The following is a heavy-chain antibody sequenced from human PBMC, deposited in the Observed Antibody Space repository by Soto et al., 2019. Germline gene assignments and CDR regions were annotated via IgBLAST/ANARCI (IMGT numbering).Heavy chain of an antibody. J-gene: IGHJ6*02. V-gene: IGHV1-8*01. CDR2: MNPNSGNT. CDR3: AREPYCDFWSGYPRGMDV. D-gene: IGHD3-3*01. CDR1: GYTFTSYD. Sequence: ASVKVSCKASGYTFTSYDINWVRQATGQGLEWMGWMNPNSGNTGYAQKFQGRVTMTRNTSISTAYMELSSLRSEDTAVYYCAREPYCDFWSGYPRGMDVWGQGTTVTVYS.